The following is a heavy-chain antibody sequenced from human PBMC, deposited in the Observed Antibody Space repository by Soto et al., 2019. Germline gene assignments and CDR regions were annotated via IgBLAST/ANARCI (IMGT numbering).Heavy chain of an antibody. J-gene: IGHJ6*03. CDR2: IYSSGTT. D-gene: IGHD3-3*01. CDR1: SGSISGYY. CDR3: ARQASYDFWDGRFYYNYYMDV. Sequence: QVQLQESGPGLVKPSETLSLSCTVSSGSISGYYWSWIRQPLGKGLEWIGSIYSSGTTYYNPSLKSRVTMSVDTSKIQFSLNLSSVTAADTAVYYCARQASYDFWDGRFYYNYYMDVWGKGTPVTVSS. V-gene: IGHV4-59*08.